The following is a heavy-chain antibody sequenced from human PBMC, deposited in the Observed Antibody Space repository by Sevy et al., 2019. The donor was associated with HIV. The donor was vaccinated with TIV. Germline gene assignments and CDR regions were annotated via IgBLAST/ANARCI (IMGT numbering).Heavy chain of an antibody. CDR1: GFTFGDYT. V-gene: IGHV3-49*04. Sequence: GGSLRLSCTASGFTFGDYTMSWVRQAPGKGLEWVSFIRSKAYGGTTQYAASVKGRFTISRDDSKSIAYLQMNSLRTXXTAVXXXXRXXXATDWGMDVWGQGTTVTVSS. D-gene: IGHD3-9*01. J-gene: IGHJ6*02. CDR3: XRXXXATDWGMDV. CDR2: IRSKAYGGTT.